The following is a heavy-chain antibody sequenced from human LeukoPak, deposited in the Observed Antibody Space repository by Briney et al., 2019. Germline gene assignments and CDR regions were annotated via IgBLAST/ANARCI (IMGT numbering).Heavy chain of an antibody. V-gene: IGHV3-23*01. J-gene: IGHJ1*01. CDR2: ISGSGGST. D-gene: IGHD1-26*01. Sequence: PGGSLRLSCAASGLTFSSYAMSWVRQAPGKGLEWVSAISGSGGSTYYADSVKGRFTISRDNSKNTLYLQMNSLRAEDTAVYYCAKDGGSYRAMGYFQHWGQGTLVTVSS. CDR1: GLTFSSYA. CDR3: AKDGGSYRAMGYFQH.